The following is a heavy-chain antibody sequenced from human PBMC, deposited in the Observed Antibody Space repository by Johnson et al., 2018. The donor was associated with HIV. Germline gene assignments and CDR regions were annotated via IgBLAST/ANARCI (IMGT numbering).Heavy chain of an antibody. CDR2: ISSSGSTI. Sequence: QVQLVESGGGLVKPGGSLRLSCAASGFIFSDYYMSWIRQAPGKGLEWVSYISSSGSTIYYADSVKGRFTISRNNAKNSLYMQMNSLRAEDTAVYYCAKDQNSHRAFDIWGQGTMVTVSS. J-gene: IGHJ3*02. CDR1: GFIFSDYY. D-gene: IGHD4-11*01. CDR3: AKDQNSHRAFDI. V-gene: IGHV3-11*01.